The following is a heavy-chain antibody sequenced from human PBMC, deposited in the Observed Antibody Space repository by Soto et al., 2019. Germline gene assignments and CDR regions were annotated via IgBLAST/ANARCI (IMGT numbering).Heavy chain of an antibody. J-gene: IGHJ4*02. Sequence: GGSLRLSCVASGFTFRSYTMNWVRQAPGKGLEWVSAIRGFSPYTFYADSVKGRFTISRDNVEDTLFLQLNNVRGDDTAVYFCAKGPLDDCLGGSCHFDHWGQGVLVTVSS. V-gene: IGHV3-23*01. CDR1: GFTFRSYT. D-gene: IGHD2-15*01. CDR2: IRGFSPYT. CDR3: AKGPLDDCLGGSCHFDH.